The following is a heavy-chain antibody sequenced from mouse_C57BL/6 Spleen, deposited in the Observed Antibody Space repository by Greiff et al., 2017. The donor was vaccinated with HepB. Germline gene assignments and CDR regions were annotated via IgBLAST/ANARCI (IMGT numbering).Heavy chain of an antibody. D-gene: IGHD1-1*01. J-gene: IGHJ2*01. Sequence: VQLQQPGAELVRPGPSVKLSCKASGYTFTSYWMHWVKQRPGQGLEWIGVIDPSDSYTNYNQKFKGKATLTVDTSSSTAYMQLSSLTSEDSAVYYCAREATTVVAFDYWGQGTTLTVSS. V-gene: IGHV1-59*01. CDR1: GYTFTSYW. CDR2: IDPSDSYT. CDR3: AREATTVVAFDY.